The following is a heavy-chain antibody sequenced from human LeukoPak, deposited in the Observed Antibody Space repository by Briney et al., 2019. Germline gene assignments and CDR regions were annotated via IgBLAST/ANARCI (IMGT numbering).Heavy chain of an antibody. Sequence: GGSLRLSCAASGFTFSSYGMHRVRQAPGKGLEWVAVIWYDGSNKYYADSVKGRFTISRDNSKNTLYLQMNSLRAEDTAVYYCAKGFVVVPVGFDYWGQGTLVTVSS. CDR1: GFTFSSYG. CDR2: IWYDGSNK. CDR3: AKGFVVVPVGFDY. V-gene: IGHV3-33*06. J-gene: IGHJ4*02. D-gene: IGHD2-2*01.